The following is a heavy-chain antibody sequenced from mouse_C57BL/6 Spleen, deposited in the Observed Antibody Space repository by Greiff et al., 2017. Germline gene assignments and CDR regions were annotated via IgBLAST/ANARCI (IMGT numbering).Heavy chain of an antibody. J-gene: IGHJ2*01. CDR2: IDPSDSYT. CDR1: GYTFTSYW. V-gene: IGHV1-69*01. Sequence: QVQLQQPGAELVMPGASVKLSCKASGYTFTSYWMHWVKQRPGQGLEWIGEIDPSDSYTNYNQKFKGKSTLTVDKSSSTAYMQLSSLTAEDSAVYYCARGGFDYWGQGTTLTVSS. CDR3: ARGGFDY.